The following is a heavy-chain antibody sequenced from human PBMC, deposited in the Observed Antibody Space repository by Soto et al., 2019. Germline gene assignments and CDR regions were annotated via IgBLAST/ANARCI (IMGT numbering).Heavy chain of an antibody. D-gene: IGHD3-22*01. J-gene: IGHJ3*01. CDR1: GFTFRNYG. V-gene: IGHV3-48*01. CDR2: IGIGSSTK. Sequence: GGSLRLSCAASGFTFRNYGMNWVRQAPGKGLEWVSYIGIGSSTKYYAVSVKGRFTISRDNAKNSLFLQMNSLRAEDTAVYYCARDQLYYNDISGRPLNAFDVWGQGTMVTVSS. CDR3: ARDQLYYNDISGRPLNAFDV.